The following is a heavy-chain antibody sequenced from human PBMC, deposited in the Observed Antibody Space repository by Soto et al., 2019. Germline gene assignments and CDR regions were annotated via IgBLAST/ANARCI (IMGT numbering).Heavy chain of an antibody. D-gene: IGHD3-9*01. CDR3: ARYNGGLVRYYYSGFDV. CDR2: ISGQNGRT. J-gene: IGHJ6*01. Sequence: LSWPRQANQKLFEWMGWISGQNGRTNYAPKFRGRVTMTTDTSTSTASMELRSLTSDDTAVYFCARYNGGLVRYYYSGFDVWGQGSTVPVSS. V-gene: IGHV1-18*01.